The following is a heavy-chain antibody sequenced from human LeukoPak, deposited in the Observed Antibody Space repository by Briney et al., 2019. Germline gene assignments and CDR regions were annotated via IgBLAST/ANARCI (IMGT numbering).Heavy chain of an antibody. Sequence: ASVKVSCKASGGTFSSYAISWVRQAPGQGLEWMGRIIPILGIANYAQKFQGRVTITADKSTSTAYMELSSLRSEDTAVYYCARDRGGSYYYYGMDVWGQGTTVTVSS. CDR2: IIPILGIA. CDR3: ARDRGGSYYYYGMDV. D-gene: IGHD3-10*01. CDR1: GGTFSSYA. J-gene: IGHJ6*02. V-gene: IGHV1-69*04.